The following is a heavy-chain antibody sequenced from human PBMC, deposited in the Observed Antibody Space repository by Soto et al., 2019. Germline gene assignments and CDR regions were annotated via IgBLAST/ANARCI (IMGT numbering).Heavy chain of an antibody. V-gene: IGHV3-33*01. Sequence: GGSLRLSCAASGFTFSSYGMHWVRQAPGKGLEWVAVIWYDGSNKYYADSVKGRFTISRDNSKNTLYLQMNSLRSEDTAVYYCARDQTTYYYGSGSYFFRYYYYGMDVWGQGTTVTVSS. J-gene: IGHJ6*02. CDR1: GFTFSSYG. CDR3: ARDQTTYYYGSGSYFFRYYYYGMDV. D-gene: IGHD3-10*01. CDR2: IWYDGSNK.